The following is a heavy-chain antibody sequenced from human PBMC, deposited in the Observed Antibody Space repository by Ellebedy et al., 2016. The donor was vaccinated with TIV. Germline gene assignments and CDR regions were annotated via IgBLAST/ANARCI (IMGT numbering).Heavy chain of an antibody. CDR3: VRVGFTDFS. CDR1: DYTFRSYG. V-gene: IGHV1-18*01. Sequence: ASVKVSCXTSDYTFRSYGISWVRQAPGQGLEWVGWISAYNGNTKYAQNFQDRVTMTTDPAATTGDMEVRNLRIDDTAIYYCVRVGFTDFSWGPGTWVIVSS. D-gene: IGHD3-3*01. J-gene: IGHJ5*02. CDR2: ISAYNGNT.